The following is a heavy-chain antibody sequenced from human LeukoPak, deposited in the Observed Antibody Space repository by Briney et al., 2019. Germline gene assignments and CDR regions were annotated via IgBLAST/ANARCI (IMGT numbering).Heavy chain of an antibody. D-gene: IGHD6-13*01. CDR1: GYTFTGYY. J-gene: IGHJ4*02. CDR3: AREGSSSSWYRGFDY. CDR2: VNPNSGGT. Sequence: QVSCQASGYTFTGYYMHWVRPAPGQGREWMGWVNPNSGGTNYAQKFQGSVTMTRDTSISTAYMELSRLRSEDTALYYCAREGSSSSWYRGFDYWGQGTLVTVSS. V-gene: IGHV1-2*02.